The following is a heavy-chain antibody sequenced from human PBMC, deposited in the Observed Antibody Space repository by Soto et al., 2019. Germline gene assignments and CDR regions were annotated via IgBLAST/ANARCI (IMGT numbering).Heavy chain of an antibody. D-gene: IGHD1-20*01. CDR1: GYSFSTYD. Sequence: QVHLVQSGAEVKKPGASVKVSCKASGYSFSTYDINWVRQAPGQGLEWMGWMNPSAGTTGSAQKFQGRVTMTWDTSISTAYMELSSLTSEDTAVYYCARVPMIRITGTTTNWFDPWGQGTLVTVSS. J-gene: IGHJ5*02. CDR2: MNPSAGTT. CDR3: ARVPMIRITGTTTNWFDP. V-gene: IGHV1-8*02.